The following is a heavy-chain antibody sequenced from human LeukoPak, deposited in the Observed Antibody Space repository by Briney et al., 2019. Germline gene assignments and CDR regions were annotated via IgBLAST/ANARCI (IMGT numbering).Heavy chain of an antibody. D-gene: IGHD5-18*01. J-gene: IGHJ4*02. Sequence: ASVKVSCKASGYTFPNFDINWVRQAAGQGLEWMGWINPNNGHTGYARKFQGRVIMTSDSGISTAYMELSSLRSEDTAVYYCARGYSYGYWVVYWGQGTLVTVSS. CDR2: INPNNGHT. V-gene: IGHV1-8*01. CDR3: ARGYSYGYWVVY. CDR1: GYTFPNFD.